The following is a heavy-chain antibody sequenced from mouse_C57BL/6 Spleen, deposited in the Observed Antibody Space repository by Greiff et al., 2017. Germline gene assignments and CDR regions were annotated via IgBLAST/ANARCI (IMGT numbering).Heavy chain of an antibody. CDR1: GFTFSDYY. J-gene: IGHJ2*01. V-gene: IGHV5-16*01. CDR3: ARGLYFGG. CDR2: FNYDGSST. Sequence: EVMLVESEGGLVQPGSSMKLSCTASGFTFSDYYMAWVRQVPEKGLEWVANFNYDGSSTYYLDSLKSRFIISRDNSKNILYLQMSSLKSEDTATYYCARGLYFGGWGQGTTLTVSS.